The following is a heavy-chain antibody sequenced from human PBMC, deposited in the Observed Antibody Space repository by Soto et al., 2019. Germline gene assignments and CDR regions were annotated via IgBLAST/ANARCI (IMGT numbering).Heavy chain of an antibody. CDR3: VRVVRNCRSTSCHF. CDR2: ISNSGGST. Sequence: EVQLLESGGGLVQPGGSLRLSCAASGFTFSGYVMSWVRQAPGKGLEWVSGISNSGGSTDYADSVKGRFTISRDNSKNTLYLQMNSLRAEDTAVYLCVRVVRNCRSTSCHFWGQGSLVTVSS. J-gene: IGHJ1*01. V-gene: IGHV3-23*01. D-gene: IGHD2-2*01. CDR1: GFTFSGYV.